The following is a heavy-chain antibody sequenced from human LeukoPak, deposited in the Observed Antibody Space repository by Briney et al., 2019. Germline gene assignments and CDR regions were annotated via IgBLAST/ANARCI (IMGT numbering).Heavy chain of an antibody. CDR2: IKSKTDGGTT. CDR1: GFTFSNAW. J-gene: IGHJ4*02. D-gene: IGHD3-22*01. CDR3: TTDENYYDSSGYYYADY. Sequence: GGSLRLSCAASGFTFSNAWMNWVRQAPGKGLEWVGRIKSKTDGGTTDYAAPVKGRFTISRDDSKNTPYLQMNSLKTEDTAMYYCTTDENYYDSSGYYYADYWGQGTLVTVSS. V-gene: IGHV3-15*07.